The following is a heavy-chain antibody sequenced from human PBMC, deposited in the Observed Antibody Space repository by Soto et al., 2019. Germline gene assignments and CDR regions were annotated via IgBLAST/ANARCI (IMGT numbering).Heavy chain of an antibody. J-gene: IGHJ4*02. CDR3: ARATPGTKKEDY. CDR2: TRNKANSYTT. CDR1: GFTFSDHY. Sequence: GSLSLSCAASGFTFSDHYMDWVRQAPGKGLEWVGRTRNKANSYTTEYAASVKGRFTISRDDSKNSLYLQMNSLKTEDTAVYYCARATPGTKKEDYWGQGTLVTVSS. D-gene: IGHD1-1*01. V-gene: IGHV3-72*01.